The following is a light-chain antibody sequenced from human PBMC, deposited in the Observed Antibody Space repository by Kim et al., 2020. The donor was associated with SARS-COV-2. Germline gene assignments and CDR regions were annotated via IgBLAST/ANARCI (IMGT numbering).Light chain of an antibody. CDR1: SSDVGGYNF. J-gene: IGLJ3*02. CDR2: DVT. Sequence: QSALTQPRSVSGSPGQSVTIPCTGTSSDVGGYNFVSWYQQYPGKAPKLIIYDVTKRPSGVPDRFSGSKSGNTASLTISGLQAEDEADYYCCSYAGSYTLWVFGGGTQLTVL. CDR3: CSYAGSYTLWV. V-gene: IGLV2-11*01.